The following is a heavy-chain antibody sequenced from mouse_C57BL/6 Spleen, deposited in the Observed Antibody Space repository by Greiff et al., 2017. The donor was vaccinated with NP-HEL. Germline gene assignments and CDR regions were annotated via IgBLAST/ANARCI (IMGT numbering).Heavy chain of an antibody. CDR1: GFTFSSYA. CDR3: ARDYAMDY. V-gene: IGHV5-4*01. J-gene: IGHJ4*01. Sequence: EVKLVESGGGLVKPGGSLKLSCAASGFTFSSYAMSWVRQTPDKRLEWVATISDGGSYTYYPDNVKGRFTISRDNAKNNLYLQMSHLKSEDTAMYDCARDYAMDYWGQGTSVTVSS. CDR2: ISDGGSYT.